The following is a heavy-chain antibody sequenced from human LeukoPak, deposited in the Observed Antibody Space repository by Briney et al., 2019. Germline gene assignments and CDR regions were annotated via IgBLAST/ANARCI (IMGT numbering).Heavy chain of an antibody. V-gene: IGHV4-39*01. CDR1: GGSISSYY. CDR2: IYNSGST. J-gene: IGHJ5*02. D-gene: IGHD6-19*01. Sequence: SGTLSLTCTVSGGSISSYYWGWIRQPPGKGLEWIGSIYNSGSTYYNPSLKSRVTISVDTSKNQFSLKLSSVTAADTAVYYCARQAVAGTIGWFDPWGQGTLVTVSS. CDR3: ARQAVAGTIGWFDP.